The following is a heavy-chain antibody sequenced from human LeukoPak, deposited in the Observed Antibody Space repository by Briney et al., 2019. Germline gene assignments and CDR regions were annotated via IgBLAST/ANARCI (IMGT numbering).Heavy chain of an antibody. Sequence: SETLSLTCTVSGYSISSGYYWGWIRQPAGKGLEWIGRIYTSGSTNYNPSLKSRVTMSVDTSKNQFSLKLSSVTAADTAVYYCARDLRGIVVAFDIWGQGTMVTVSS. CDR3: ARDLRGIVVAFDI. D-gene: IGHD1-26*01. V-gene: IGHV4-4*07. CDR2: IYTSGST. CDR1: GYSISSGYY. J-gene: IGHJ3*02.